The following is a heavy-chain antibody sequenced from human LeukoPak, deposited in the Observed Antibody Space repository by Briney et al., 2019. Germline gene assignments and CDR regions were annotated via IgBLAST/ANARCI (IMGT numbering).Heavy chain of an antibody. CDR3: ARGPNDYGDYGTYYGMDV. CDR1: GFIFSSSA. CDR2: ISGGGDDT. D-gene: IGHD4-17*01. J-gene: IGHJ6*02. Sequence: PGGSLRLSCAVSGFIFSSSAMSWVRQAPGKGLEWVSAISGGGDDTSYADSARGRFTVSRDNSKNTLYLQMNSLRAEDTAVYYCARGPNDYGDYGTYYGMDVWGQGTTVTVSS. V-gene: IGHV3-23*01.